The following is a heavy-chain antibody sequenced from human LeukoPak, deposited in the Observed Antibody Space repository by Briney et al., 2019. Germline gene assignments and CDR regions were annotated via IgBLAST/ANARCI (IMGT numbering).Heavy chain of an antibody. CDR3: ARILYYDSSGPPDY. CDR2: ISAYNGDT. Sequence: GASVKVSCKASGYTFTTYGISWVRQAPGQGLEWMGWISAYNGDTNYAQRLQGRVTMTTDTPTSTAYMELRSLRSDDTAVYYCARILYYDSSGPPDYWGQGTLVTVSS. CDR1: GYTFTTYG. D-gene: IGHD3-22*01. V-gene: IGHV1-18*01. J-gene: IGHJ4*02.